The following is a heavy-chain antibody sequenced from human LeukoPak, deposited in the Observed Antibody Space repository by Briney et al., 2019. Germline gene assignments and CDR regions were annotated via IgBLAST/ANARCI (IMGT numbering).Heavy chain of an antibody. D-gene: IGHD3-16*02. J-gene: IGHJ4*02. CDR3: ARSLSSRFSGPRRPYYFDY. V-gene: IGHV3-7*01. CDR2: IKPDGSEK. Sequence: PGGSLRLSCAASGFTFSGRWMSWVRQAPGKGLEWVANIKPDGSEKNYVDSVKGRFTISRDNAKSSLYLQMNSLRVEDTAVYYCARSLSSRFSGPRRPYYFDYWGQGTLVTVSS. CDR1: GFTFSGRW.